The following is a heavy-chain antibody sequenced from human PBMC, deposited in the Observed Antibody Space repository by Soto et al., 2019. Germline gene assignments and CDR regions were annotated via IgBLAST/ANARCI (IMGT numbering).Heavy chain of an antibody. Sequence: GGSLRLSCAASGFTFSSYWMHWVRQAPGKGLVWVSRVKSDGSSTSYADSVKGRFTIPRDNAKNTLYLQMNSLRAEDTAVYYCARDNWNSYWGQGTLVTVSS. CDR2: VKSDGSST. V-gene: IGHV3-74*01. CDR1: GFTFSSYW. CDR3: ARDNWNSY. D-gene: IGHD1-1*01. J-gene: IGHJ4*02.